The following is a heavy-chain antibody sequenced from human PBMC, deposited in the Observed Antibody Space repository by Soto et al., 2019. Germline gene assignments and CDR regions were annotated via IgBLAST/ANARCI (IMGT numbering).Heavy chain of an antibody. D-gene: IGHD3-22*01. Sequence: LRLSCAASGFTFSSYAMHWLRQHPGKGLEWIGYIYYSGSTYYNPSLKSRVTISVDTSKNQFSLKLSSVTAADTAVYYCARGGTYYDSRYYYYGMDVWGQGTTVTVSS. V-gene: IGHV4-31*02. CDR1: GFTFSSYAMH. CDR3: ARGGTYYDSRYYYYGMDV. CDR2: IYYSGST. J-gene: IGHJ6*02.